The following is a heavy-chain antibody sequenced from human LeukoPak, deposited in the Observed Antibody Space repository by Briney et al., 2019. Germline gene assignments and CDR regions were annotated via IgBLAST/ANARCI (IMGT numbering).Heavy chain of an antibody. V-gene: IGHV3-48*01. D-gene: IGHD4-23*01. CDR3: ARDRYGGPTQEYFQH. J-gene: IGHJ1*01. CDR2: ISGSSSTI. Sequence: GGSLRLSCAASGFTFSSYSMNWVRQAPGKGLEWVSYISGSSSTIYYADSVKGRFTISRDNAKNSLYLQMNSLRAEDTAVYYCARDRYGGPTQEYFQHWGQGTLVTVSS. CDR1: GFTFSSYS.